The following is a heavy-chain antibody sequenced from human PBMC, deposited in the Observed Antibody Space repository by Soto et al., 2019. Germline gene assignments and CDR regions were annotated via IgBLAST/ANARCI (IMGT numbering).Heavy chain of an antibody. CDR1: GFTFSSYS. V-gene: IGHV3-21*01. CDR3: ARDLGITGTRGVDV. J-gene: IGHJ6*03. D-gene: IGHD1-20*01. CDR2: ISSSSSYI. Sequence: PGGSLILSCAASGFTFSSYSMNWVRQAPGKGLEWVSSISSSSSYIYYADSVKGRFTISRDNAKNSLYLQMNSLRAEDTAVYYCARDLGITGTRGVDVWGKGTTVTVS.